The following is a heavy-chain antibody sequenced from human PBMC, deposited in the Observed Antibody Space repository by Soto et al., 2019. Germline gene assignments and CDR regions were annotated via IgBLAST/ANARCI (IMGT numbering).Heavy chain of an antibody. D-gene: IGHD3-16*02. CDR2: INHSGST. J-gene: IGHJ4*02. V-gene: IGHV4-34*01. Sequence: QVQLQQWGAGLLKPSETLSLTCAVYGGSCSGYYWSWIRQPPGKELEWIGEINHSGSTNYNPSLKSRVTISVDTSKNQFSLKLSSVTAADTAVYYCARGRYYDYIWGSYRAFDYWGQGTLVTVSS. CDR3: ARGRYYDYIWGSYRAFDY. CDR1: GGSCSGYY.